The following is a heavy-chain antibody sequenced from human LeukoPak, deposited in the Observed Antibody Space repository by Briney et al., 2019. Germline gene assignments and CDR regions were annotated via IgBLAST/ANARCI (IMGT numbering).Heavy chain of an antibody. CDR2: ISYDGSNK. CDR3: AKDAEYSSGWYSRGPYYYYGMDV. Sequence: PGGSLRLSCAASGFTFSSYAMHWVRQAPGKGLEWVAVISYDGSNKYYADSVKGRFTISRDNSKNTLYLQMNSLRAEDTAVYYCAKDAEYSSGWYSRGPYYYYGMDVWGQGTTVTVSS. V-gene: IGHV3-30-3*01. J-gene: IGHJ6*02. CDR1: GFTFSSYA. D-gene: IGHD6-19*01.